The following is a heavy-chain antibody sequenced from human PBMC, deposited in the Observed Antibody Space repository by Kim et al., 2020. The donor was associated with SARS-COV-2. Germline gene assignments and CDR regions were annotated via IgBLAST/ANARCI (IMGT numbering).Heavy chain of an antibody. CDR3: ARVRGIFISGDYRRSRYFDY. CDR1: GYTFINYY. Sequence: ASVKVSCKASGYTFINYYIHCVRQAPGQGLEWMGIINPSDGSTNYAPKFQGRLTMTRDTSTSTVYMQVSSLRSDDTAVYYCARVRGIFISGDYRRSRYFDYWGQGTLVTVSS. CDR2: INPSDGST. V-gene: IGHV1-46*01. D-gene: IGHD3-3*02. J-gene: IGHJ4*01.